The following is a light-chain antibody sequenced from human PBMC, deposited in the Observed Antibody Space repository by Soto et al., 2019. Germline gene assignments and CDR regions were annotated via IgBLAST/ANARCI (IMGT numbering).Light chain of an antibody. CDR2: GSF. CDR3: QQYGSSPPYT. Sequence: EVVLTQSPGTLSLSPGERATLSCRASENVSNNYLAWYQQKPGQAPRLLIFGSFDRAAGIPDRFSGSGSGTDFTLTISRLEPEDFAVYYCQQYGSSPPYTFGQGTKLEIK. J-gene: IGKJ2*01. CDR1: ENVSNNY. V-gene: IGKV3-20*01.